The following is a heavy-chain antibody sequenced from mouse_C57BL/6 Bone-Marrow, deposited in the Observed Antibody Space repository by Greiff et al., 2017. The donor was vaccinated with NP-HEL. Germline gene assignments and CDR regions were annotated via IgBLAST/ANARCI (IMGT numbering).Heavy chain of an antibody. CDR2: IWSGGST. Sequence: VKLVESGPGLVQPSQSLSITCTVSGFSLTSYGVHWVRQSPGKGLEWLGVIWSGGSTDYNAAFISRLSISKDNSKSQVFFKMNSLQADDTAIYYCARKPTVVAKWYFDVWGTGTTVTVSS. D-gene: IGHD1-1*01. V-gene: IGHV2-2*01. J-gene: IGHJ1*03. CDR3: ARKPTVVAKWYFDV. CDR1: GFSLTSYG.